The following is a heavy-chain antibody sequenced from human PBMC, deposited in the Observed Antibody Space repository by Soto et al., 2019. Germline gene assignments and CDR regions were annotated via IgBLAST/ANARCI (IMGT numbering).Heavy chain of an antibody. CDR2: ITSKSSTI. CDR1: GFTFSSYS. Sequence: PGGSLRLSCGASGFTFSSYSMNWVRQAPGKGLEWVSYITSKSSTIKYADSVQGRFTVSRDNAKNSLSLQMNSLTADDTAVYYCARTGWPQSSYYFDYWGQGTLVTVSS. J-gene: IGHJ4*02. CDR3: ARTGWPQSSYYFDY. D-gene: IGHD3-16*01. V-gene: IGHV3-48*01.